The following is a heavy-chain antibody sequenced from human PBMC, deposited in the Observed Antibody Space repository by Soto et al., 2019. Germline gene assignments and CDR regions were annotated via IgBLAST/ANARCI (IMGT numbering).Heavy chain of an antibody. CDR1: GFTFSRYS. CDR2: ISSSGTYI. V-gene: IGHV3-21*01. J-gene: IGHJ4*02. D-gene: IGHD3-22*01. Sequence: EVQLVESGGGLVKPGGSLRLSCAASGFTFSRYSMNWVRQAPGKGLEWVSSISSSGTYIYYADSVKGRFTISRDNAKNSLYLQMNSLRAEDTAVYYCARASYYYDGSGYHGYWGQGTLVTVSS. CDR3: ARASYYYDGSGYHGY.